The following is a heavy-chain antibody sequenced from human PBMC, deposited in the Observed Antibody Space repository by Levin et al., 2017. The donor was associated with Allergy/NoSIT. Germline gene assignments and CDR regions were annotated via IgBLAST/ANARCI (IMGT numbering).Heavy chain of an antibody. CDR1: GFTFSSYA. CDR3: AKHHDISVAGSDLYYFDC. CDR2: ISGSGGKT. J-gene: IGHJ4*02. D-gene: IGHD6-19*01. Sequence: GWSLRLSCAASGFTFSSYAMSWVRQAPGKGLEWVSAISGSGGKTYYADSVEGRFTISRDNAKNTVYLQMNSLRAEDTAVYYCAKHHDISVAGSDLYYFDCWGQGTLVTVSS. V-gene: IGHV3-23*01.